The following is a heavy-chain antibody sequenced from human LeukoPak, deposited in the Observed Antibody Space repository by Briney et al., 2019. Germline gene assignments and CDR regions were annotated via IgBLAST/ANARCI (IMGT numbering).Heavy chain of an antibody. D-gene: IGHD2-15*01. CDR3: ARGSDNIVVVVAATDNWFDP. Sequence: SETLSLTCAVHGGSFSGYYWSWIRQPPGKGLEWIGEINHSGSTNYNPSLKSRVTISVDTSKNQFSLKLSSVIAADTAVYYCARGSDNIVVVVAATDNWFDPWGQGTLSPSPQ. CDR2: INHSGST. J-gene: IGHJ5*02. CDR1: GGSFSGYY. V-gene: IGHV4-34*01.